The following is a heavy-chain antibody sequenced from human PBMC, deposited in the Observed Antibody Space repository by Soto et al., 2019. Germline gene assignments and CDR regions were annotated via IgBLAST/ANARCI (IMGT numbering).Heavy chain of an antibody. V-gene: IGHV3-48*02. J-gene: IGHJ3*02. CDR3: WRGRAVVGTRAFVI. CDR1: GFTFSSYS. Sequence: GGSLRLSCAASGFTFSSYSMNWVRQAPGKGLEWVSYISSSSSTIYYADSVKGRFTISRDNAKNSLYLQMNSLRDEDTAVYYCWRGRAVVGTRAFVIWGQGTMVTVPS. CDR2: ISSSSSTI. D-gene: IGHD6-19*01.